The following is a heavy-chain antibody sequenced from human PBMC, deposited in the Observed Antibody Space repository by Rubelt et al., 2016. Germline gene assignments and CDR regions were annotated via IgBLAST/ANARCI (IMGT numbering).Heavy chain of an antibody. V-gene: IGHV1-24*01. Sequence: QKFQGRVTMTEDTSTDTAYMELSSLRSEDTAVYYCARETIFGVVISEYFQHWGQGTLVTVSS. CDR3: ARETIFGVVISEYFQH. J-gene: IGHJ1*01. D-gene: IGHD3-3*01.